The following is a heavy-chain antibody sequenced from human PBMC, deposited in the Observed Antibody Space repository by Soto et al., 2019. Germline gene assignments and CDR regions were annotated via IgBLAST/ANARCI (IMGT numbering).Heavy chain of an antibody. V-gene: IGHV6-1*01. D-gene: IGHD2-15*01. CDR2: TYYRSKWYG. CDR3: TRGAGRGYCTGNTCYSPYNYYGMDV. CDR1: GDSVSSNSAA. Sequence: SQTLSLTCAISGDSVSSNSAAWNWVRQSPSRGLEWLGRTYYRSKWYGDYAVSVKSRITIKPDTSKNQFSLQLNSVTPEDSAVYYCTRGAGRGYCTGNTCYSPYNYYGMDVWGQGTTVTVSS. J-gene: IGHJ6*02.